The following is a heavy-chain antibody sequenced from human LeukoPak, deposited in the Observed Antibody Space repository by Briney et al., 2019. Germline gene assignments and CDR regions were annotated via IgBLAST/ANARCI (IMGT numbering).Heavy chain of an antibody. Sequence: GGSLKLSCAPSAFTFSSFWMTWVRQAPGKGLEWVAATLYEEKEKYYADSVKGRFAISRDNSKNTLYLQMNSLRAEDTAVYYCAKPYVDIVVVVAAPYAFDIWGQGTMVTVSS. D-gene: IGHD2-15*01. J-gene: IGHJ3*02. CDR3: AKPYVDIVVVVAAPYAFDI. V-gene: IGHV3-33*06. CDR2: TLYEEKEK. CDR1: AFTFSSFW.